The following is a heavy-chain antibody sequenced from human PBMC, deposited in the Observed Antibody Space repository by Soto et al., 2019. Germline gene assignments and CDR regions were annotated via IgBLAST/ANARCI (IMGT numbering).Heavy chain of an antibody. CDR1: GGSISSGGYY. CDR2: IYYSGST. Sequence: SETLSLTCTVSGGSISSGGYYWSWIRQHPGKGLEWIGYIYYSGSTYYNPSLKSRVTISVDTSKNQFSLKLSSVTAADKAVYYCARQTRRDWGVYFDYWGQGTLVTVSS. J-gene: IGHJ4*02. D-gene: IGHD3-16*01. CDR3: ARQTRRDWGVYFDY. V-gene: IGHV4-31*03.